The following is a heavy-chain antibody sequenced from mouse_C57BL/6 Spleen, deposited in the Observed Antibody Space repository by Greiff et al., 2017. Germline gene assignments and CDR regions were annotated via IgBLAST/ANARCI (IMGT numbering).Heavy chain of an antibody. D-gene: IGHD2-1*01. Sequence: VQLQQPGAELVRPGSSVKLSCKASGYTFTSYWMDWVKQRPGKGLEWIGNIYTSDSETHYNQKFKDKATLTVDKSSSTAYLQLSSLTSEDSAVYDGARSRGNYKYCAMDDRGQGTSVTVSS. CDR3: ARSRGNYKYCAMDD. CDR2: IYTSDSET. CDR1: GYTFTSYW. J-gene: IGHJ4*01. V-gene: IGHV1-61*01.